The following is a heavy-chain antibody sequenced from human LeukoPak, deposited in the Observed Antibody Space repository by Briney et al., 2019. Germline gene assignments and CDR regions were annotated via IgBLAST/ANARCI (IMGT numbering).Heavy chain of an antibody. CDR1: GFTFSAYG. Sequence: PGGSLRLSCAVSGFTFSAYGMHWVRQAPGKGLEWVAVISYDGSNKYYADSVKGRFTISRDNSKNTLYLQMNSLRAEDTAVYYCAKDYGGNSEGTWGQGTLVTVSS. J-gene: IGHJ4*02. V-gene: IGHV3-30*18. D-gene: IGHD4-23*01. CDR2: ISYDGSNK. CDR3: AKDYGGNSEGT.